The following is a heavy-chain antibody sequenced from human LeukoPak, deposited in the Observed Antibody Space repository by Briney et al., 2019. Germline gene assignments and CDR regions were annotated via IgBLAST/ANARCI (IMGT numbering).Heavy chain of an antibody. J-gene: IGHJ4*02. CDR1: GFTVSSNY. CDR2: IHSRGNI. CDR3: ATAYSPLGFDY. V-gene: IGHV3-53*04. Sequence: PGGSLRLSCAASGFTVSSNYMSWVRQAPGKGLEWVSVIHSRGNIYYADSVKGRFTISRHNSKNTLYLQMNSLRPEDTAVYYCATAYSPLGFDYWGQGTLVTVSS. D-gene: IGHD1-26*01.